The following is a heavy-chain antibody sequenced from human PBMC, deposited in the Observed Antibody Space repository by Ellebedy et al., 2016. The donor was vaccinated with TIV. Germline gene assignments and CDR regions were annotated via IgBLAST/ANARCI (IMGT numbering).Heavy chain of an antibody. CDR1: GYTFTSYG. CDR3: ASAFHGDYYDY. V-gene: IGHV1-18*01. D-gene: IGHD4-17*01. J-gene: IGHJ4*02. CDR2: ISAYNGNT. Sequence: ASVKVSXXASGYTFTSYGISWVRQAPGQGLEWMGWISAYNGNTNYAQKLQGRVTMTTDTSTSTAYMELRSLRSDDTAVYYCASAFHGDYYDYWGQGTLVTVSS.